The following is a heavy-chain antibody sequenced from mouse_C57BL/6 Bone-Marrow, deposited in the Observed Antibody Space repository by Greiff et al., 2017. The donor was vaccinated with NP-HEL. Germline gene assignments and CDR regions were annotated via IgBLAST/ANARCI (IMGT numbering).Heavy chain of an antibody. Sequence: QVQLQQPGAELVKPGASVKMSCKASGYTFTSYWITWVKQRPGQGLEWIGDIYPGSGSTNYNEKFKSKATLTVDTSSSTAYMQLSSLTSEDSAVYYCVGGVGPFYGGYYYAMDYWGQGTSVTVSS. D-gene: IGHD1-1*01. J-gene: IGHJ4*01. CDR1: GYTFTSYW. V-gene: IGHV1-55*01. CDR3: VGGVGPFYGGYYYAMDY. CDR2: IYPGSGST.